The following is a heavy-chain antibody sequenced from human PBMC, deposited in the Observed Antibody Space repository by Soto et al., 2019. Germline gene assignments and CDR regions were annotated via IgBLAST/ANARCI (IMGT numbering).Heavy chain of an antibody. CDR2: ISGSGGST. J-gene: IGHJ3*02. V-gene: IGHV3-23*01. CDR3: APRGRYSYCYSFVDAFDI. D-gene: IGHD5-18*01. Sequence: EVQLLESGGGLVQPGVSLRLSCAASGFTFSSYAMSWVRQAPGKGLAWVSAISGSGGSTYYPDSVKGRFTISRDKSKNTLYLQMKSLRAEDTVVYYCAPRGRYSYCYSFVDAFDIWGQGTMVTVSS. CDR1: GFTFSSYA.